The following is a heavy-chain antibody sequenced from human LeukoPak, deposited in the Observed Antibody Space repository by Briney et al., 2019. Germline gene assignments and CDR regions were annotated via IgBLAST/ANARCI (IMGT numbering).Heavy chain of an antibody. Sequence: PSQTLSLTCAISGDSVSSISVAWNWIRQSPSRGLEWLGRTYYRSKWYYEYAVSVKSRINISPDTSKNQFSLQLTSVTPDATAVYYCSLARYEYHYGMDVWGQGTTVTVSS. CDR2: TYYRSKWYY. V-gene: IGHV6-1*01. CDR1: GDSVSSISVA. J-gene: IGHJ6*02. CDR3: SLARYEYHYGMDV. D-gene: IGHD1-1*01.